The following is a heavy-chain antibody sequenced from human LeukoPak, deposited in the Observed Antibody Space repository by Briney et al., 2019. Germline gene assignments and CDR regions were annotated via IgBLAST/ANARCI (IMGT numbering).Heavy chain of an antibody. CDR2: IYYSGST. D-gene: IGHD3-10*01. CDR1: GGSISSYY. CDR3: ARGGYYGSGNDFRFDP. Sequence: SETLSLTCTVSGGSISSYYWSWIRQPPGKGLEWIGYIYYSGSTNYNPSLKSRVTISVDTSKNQFSLKLTSVTAADTAVYYCARGGYYGSGNDFRFDPWGQGTLVTVSS. J-gene: IGHJ5*02. V-gene: IGHV4-59*01.